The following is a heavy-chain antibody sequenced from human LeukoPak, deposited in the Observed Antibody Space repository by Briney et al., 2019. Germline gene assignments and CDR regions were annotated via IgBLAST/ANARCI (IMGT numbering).Heavy chain of an antibody. J-gene: IGHJ4*02. CDR2: ISSSGSTI. D-gene: IGHD3-22*01. Sequence: GGSLRLSCAASGFTFSDHYMSWIRQAPGKGLEWVSYISSSGSTIYYADSAKGRFTISRDNAKNSLYLQMNSLRAEDTAVYYCARSGYYYDSSGYYLDYWGQGTLVTVSS. CDR3: ARSGYYYDSSGYYLDY. CDR1: GFTFSDHY. V-gene: IGHV3-11*04.